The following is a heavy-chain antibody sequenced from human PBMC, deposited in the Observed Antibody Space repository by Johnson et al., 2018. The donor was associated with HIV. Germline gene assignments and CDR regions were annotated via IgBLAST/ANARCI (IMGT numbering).Heavy chain of an antibody. CDR1: GFTFSRYD. CDR3: ARAGRLTYYYDSRGYSYDAFDI. CDR2: IGTAGDT. V-gene: IGHV3-13*01. J-gene: IGHJ3*02. Sequence: VQLVESGGGLVKPGGSLRLSCAASGFTFSRYDMHWVRQVAGKGLEWVSAIGTAGDTYYPGSVKGRFTISRENAKNSLYLQMNSLRAGDTAVYFCARAGRLTYYYDSRGYSYDAFDIWGQGTMVTVSS. D-gene: IGHD3-22*01.